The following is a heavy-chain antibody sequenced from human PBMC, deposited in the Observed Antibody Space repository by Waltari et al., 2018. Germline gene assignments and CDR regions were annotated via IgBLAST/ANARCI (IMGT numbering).Heavy chain of an antibody. CDR1: GFTFSSYA. J-gene: IGHJ4*02. D-gene: IGHD1-7*01. V-gene: IGHV3-30*02. Sequence: QVQLVESGGGVVQPGGSLRLSCAASGFTFSSYAMHWVRQAPGKGLEWVAFIRYDGSNKYYADSVKGRFTISRDNSKNTLYLQMNSLRAEDTAVYYCAKGGPITGTPFFDYWGQGTLVTVSS. CDR3: AKGGPITGTPFFDY. CDR2: IRYDGSNK.